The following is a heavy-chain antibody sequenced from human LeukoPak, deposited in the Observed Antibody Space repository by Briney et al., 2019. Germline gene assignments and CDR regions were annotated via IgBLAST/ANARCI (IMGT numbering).Heavy chain of an antibody. CDR3: ARDSAAYAYVWGSYRYRDTLKNYYYMDV. CDR1: GFTFSSYS. J-gene: IGHJ6*03. CDR2: ISNSSSTI. D-gene: IGHD3-16*02. V-gene: IGHV3-48*04. Sequence: GGSLRLSCAASGFTFSSYSMDWVRQAPGKGLEWVSYISNSSSTIYYADSVRGGFTISRDNAKNSLYLQMNSLRAEDTAVYYCARDSAAYAYVWGSYRYRDTLKNYYYMDVWGKGTTVTVSS.